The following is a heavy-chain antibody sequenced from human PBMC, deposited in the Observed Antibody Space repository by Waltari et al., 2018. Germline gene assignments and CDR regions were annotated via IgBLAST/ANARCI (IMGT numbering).Heavy chain of an antibody. CDR3: ARGGWGFHYYYMDV. Sequence: QVQLQQWGAGLLKPSETLSLTCAVYGGSFSGYYWSWIRQPPGKGLEWIGEINHSGSTNYNPSLKSRVTISVDTSKNQFSLKLSSVTAADTAVYYWARGGWGFHYYYMDVWGKGTTVTVSS. CDR2: INHSGST. V-gene: IGHV4-34*01. J-gene: IGHJ6*03. CDR1: GGSFSGYY. D-gene: IGHD3-16*01.